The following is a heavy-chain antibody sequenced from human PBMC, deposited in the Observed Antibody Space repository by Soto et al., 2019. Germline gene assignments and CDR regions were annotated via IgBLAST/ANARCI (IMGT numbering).Heavy chain of an antibody. CDR2: ISSSGST. Sequence: SETLSLTCTVSGDSIGGVGYWSWIRQFPGRGLEWIGCISSSGSTYYNPALNNRISLSLDTSQNQFSLKLLSVTAADTAIYYCARSGVTGIVIPSHWFDPWRQGTLVTVSS. CDR3: ARSGVTGIVIPSHWFDP. J-gene: IGHJ5*02. CDR1: GDSIGGVGY. V-gene: IGHV4-31*03. D-gene: IGHD2-21*02.